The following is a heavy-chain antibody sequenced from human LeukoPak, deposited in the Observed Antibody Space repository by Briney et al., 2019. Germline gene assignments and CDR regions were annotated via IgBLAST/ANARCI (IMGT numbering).Heavy chain of an antibody. Sequence: PSETLSLTCTVSGGSISSYYWSWIRQPPGKGLEGIGYIYYSGSTNYNPSLKSRVTISVDTSKNQFSLKLSSVTAADTAVYYCARVSGYYAAFDIWGQGTMVTVSS. CDR2: IYYSGST. CDR3: ARVSGYYAAFDI. CDR1: GGSISSYY. V-gene: IGHV4-59*01. D-gene: IGHD3-3*01. J-gene: IGHJ3*02.